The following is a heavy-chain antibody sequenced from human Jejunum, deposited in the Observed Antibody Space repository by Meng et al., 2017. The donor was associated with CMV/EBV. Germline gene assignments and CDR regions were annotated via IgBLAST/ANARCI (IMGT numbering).Heavy chain of an antibody. CDR3: VRDSYSYGSDSYNWFDP. CDR2: VHYSGRS. CDR1: SITYYF. Sequence: SITYYFWSWIRQPPGKGLEWIGFVHYSGRSNYNPSLKSRLTMSVETSKNQFSLTLTSVTAADTAIYYCVRDSYSYGSDSYNWFDPWGQGTLVTVSS. V-gene: IGHV4-59*01. J-gene: IGHJ5*02. D-gene: IGHD3-10*01.